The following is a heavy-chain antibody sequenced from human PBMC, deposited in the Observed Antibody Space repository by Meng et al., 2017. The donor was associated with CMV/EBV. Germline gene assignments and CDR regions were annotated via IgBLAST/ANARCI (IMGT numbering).Heavy chain of an antibody. D-gene: IGHD1-26*01. CDR1: GFTFSGSA. J-gene: IGHJ3*02. Sequence: GESLKISCAASGFTFSGSAMHWVRQASGKGLEWVGRIRSKANSYATAYAASVKGRFTISRDGSKNTAYLQMNSLKTEDTAVYYCTTPGEGAFDIWGQGTMVTVSS. V-gene: IGHV3-73*01. CDR2: IRSKANSYAT. CDR3: TTPGEGAFDI.